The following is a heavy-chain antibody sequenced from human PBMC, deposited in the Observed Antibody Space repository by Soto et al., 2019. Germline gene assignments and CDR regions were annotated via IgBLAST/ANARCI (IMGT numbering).Heavy chain of an antibody. V-gene: IGHV3-23*01. CDR2: ISGSGGST. CDR3: AEDRLAGGFDY. CDR1: GFTFSSYA. J-gene: IGHJ4*02. D-gene: IGHD3-16*01. Sequence: GGSLRLACAASGFTFSSYAMSWVRQAPGKGLEWVSAISGSGGSTYYADSVKGRFTISRDNSRNTLYLQMNSLRAEDTAVYYCAEDRLAGGFDYWGQGTLVTVSS.